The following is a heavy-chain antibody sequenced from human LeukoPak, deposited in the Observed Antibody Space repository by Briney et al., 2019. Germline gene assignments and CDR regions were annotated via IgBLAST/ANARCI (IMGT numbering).Heavy chain of an antibody. CDR3: ARGGLFDP. Sequence: GGSLRLSCAASGFTFSDHYMDWVRQAPGKGLEWVGRTRNKANSYTTEYAASVKGRFTISRDDSKNSLYLQMNSLKTEDTAVYYCARGGLFDPWGQGTLVTVSS. J-gene: IGHJ5*02. V-gene: IGHV3-72*01. CDR1: GFTFSDHY. CDR2: TRNKANSYTT.